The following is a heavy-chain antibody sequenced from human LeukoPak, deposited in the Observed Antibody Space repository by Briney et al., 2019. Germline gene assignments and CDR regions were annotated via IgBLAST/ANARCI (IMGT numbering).Heavy chain of an antibody. V-gene: IGHV1-69*04. CDR1: GYTFTSYD. CDR3: ARDPGTTGTHGDY. CDR2: IIPILGIA. D-gene: IGHD1-1*01. Sequence: ASVKVSCKASGYTFTSYDISWVRQAPGQGLEWMGRIIPILGIANYAQKFQGRVTITADKSTSTAYMELSSLRSEDTAVYYCARDPGTTGTHGDYWGREPWSPSPQ. J-gene: IGHJ4*02.